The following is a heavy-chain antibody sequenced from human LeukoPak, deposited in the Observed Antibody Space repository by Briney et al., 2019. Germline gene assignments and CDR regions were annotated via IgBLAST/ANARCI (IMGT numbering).Heavy chain of an antibody. CDR1: GFTFSNYA. J-gene: IGHJ4*02. Sequence: RPGGSLRLSCAASGFTFSNYAMTWARQAPGKALECVSAITADGGTTYYADSVRGRFTISRHNSRNALYLQLNNLGADDTALYYCAKSFGTNGYYQLPIDFWGRGTLVTVSS. CDR3: AKSFGTNGYYQLPIDF. CDR2: ITADGGTT. D-gene: IGHD3-22*01. V-gene: IGHV3-23*01.